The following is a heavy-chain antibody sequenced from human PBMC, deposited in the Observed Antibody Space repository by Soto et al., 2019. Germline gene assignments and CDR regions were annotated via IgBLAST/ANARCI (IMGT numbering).Heavy chain of an antibody. V-gene: IGHV1-69*02. CDR2: IIPILGIA. D-gene: IGHD2-2*01. J-gene: IGHJ5*02. CDR3: ARTLDRYCSSTSCYLSRFDP. Sequence: GASVKVSCKASGGTFSSYTISWVRQAPGQGLEWMGRIIPILGIANYAQKFQGRVTITADKSTSTAYMELSSLRSEDTAVYYCARTLDRYCSSTSCYLSRFDPWGQGTLVTVSS. CDR1: GGTFSSYT.